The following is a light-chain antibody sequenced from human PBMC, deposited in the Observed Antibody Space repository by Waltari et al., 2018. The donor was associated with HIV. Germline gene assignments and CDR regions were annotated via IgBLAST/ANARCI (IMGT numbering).Light chain of an antibody. CDR1: ALPKQY. Sequence: SHELTQPPSVSVSPGQTARITCSGDALPKQYAYWYQQKPGQAPVLVIYKDSGRPSGFPERFSGSSSGTIVTLTISGVQAEDEADYYCQSPDSSGTWVFGGGTKLTVL. CDR2: KDS. J-gene: IGLJ3*02. V-gene: IGLV3-25*03. CDR3: QSPDSSGTWV.